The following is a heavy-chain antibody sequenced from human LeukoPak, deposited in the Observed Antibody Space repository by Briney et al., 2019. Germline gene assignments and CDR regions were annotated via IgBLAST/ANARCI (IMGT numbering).Heavy chain of an antibody. CDR3: ARDAHSGSYTAY. D-gene: IGHD1-26*01. J-gene: IGHJ4*02. CDR2: INPSGGST. CDR1: GYTFTIYY. V-gene: IGHV1-46*01. Sequence: ASVTLSFTSSGYTFTIYYMHLERQPPAQGLEWVWIINPSGGSTSYSHKFQGRVTMTRNTSTSTVSVELSSLRSEDTAVYYCARDAHSGSYTAYWAQGTLVTVPS.